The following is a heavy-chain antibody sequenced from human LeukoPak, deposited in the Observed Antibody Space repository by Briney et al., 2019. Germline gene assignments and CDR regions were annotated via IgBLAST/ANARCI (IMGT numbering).Heavy chain of an antibody. Sequence: PSETLSLTCTVSGGSIGSYYWSWIRQPPGKGLEWIGYIYYSGSTNYNPSLKSRVTISVDTSKNQFSLKLSSVTAADTAVYYCARVVRRGYSGYDYFDYWGQGTLVTVSS. D-gene: IGHD5-12*01. CDR3: ARVVRRGYSGYDYFDY. CDR1: GGSIGSYY. J-gene: IGHJ4*02. V-gene: IGHV4-59*01. CDR2: IYYSGST.